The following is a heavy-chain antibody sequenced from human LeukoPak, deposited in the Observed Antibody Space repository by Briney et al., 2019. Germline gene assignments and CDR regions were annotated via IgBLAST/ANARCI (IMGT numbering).Heavy chain of an antibody. V-gene: IGHV1-69*04. Sequence: SVKVSCKASGYTFTSYGISWVRQAPGQGLEWMGRIIPILGIANYAQKFQGRVTITADKSTSTAYMELSSLRSEDTAVYYCARDLGGVVVPAAIMSRAPGWWFDPWGQGTLVTVSS. CDR1: GYTFTSYG. D-gene: IGHD2-2*02. J-gene: IGHJ5*02. CDR2: IIPILGIA. CDR3: ARDLGGVVVPAAIMSRAPGWWFDP.